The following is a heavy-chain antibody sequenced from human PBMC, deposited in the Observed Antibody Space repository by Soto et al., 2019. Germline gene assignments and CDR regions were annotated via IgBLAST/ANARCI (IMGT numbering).Heavy chain of an antibody. Sequence: PVGSLRLSCAASGFTFSSYSMNWVRQAPGKGLEWVSSISSSSSYIYYADSVKGRFTISRDNAKNSLYLQMNSLRAEDTAVYYCARANLHPTWIQLYYFDYWGQGTLVTVS. CDR3: ARANLHPTWIQLYYFDY. V-gene: IGHV3-21*01. J-gene: IGHJ4*02. CDR1: GFTFSSYS. D-gene: IGHD5-18*01. CDR2: ISSSSSYI.